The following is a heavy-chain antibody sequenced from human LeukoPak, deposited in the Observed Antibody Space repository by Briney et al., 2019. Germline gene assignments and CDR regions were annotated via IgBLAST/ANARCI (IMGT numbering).Heavy chain of an antibody. D-gene: IGHD3-9*01. CDR1: GFTFSNFW. CDR2: IKTDGSAT. J-gene: IGHJ4*02. CDR3: VRNLPGTGY. Sequence: GGSLRLSCAASGFTFSNFWISWVRQAPGKGLEGGANIKTDGSATYYADSVKGRFTISRDNAKNSLYLEINSLRVEDTAVYYCVRNLPGTGYWGQGTLVPV. V-gene: IGHV3-7*01.